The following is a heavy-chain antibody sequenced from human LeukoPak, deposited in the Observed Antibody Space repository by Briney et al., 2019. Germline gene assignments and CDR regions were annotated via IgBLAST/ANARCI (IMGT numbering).Heavy chain of an antibody. D-gene: IGHD3-3*01. J-gene: IGHJ4*02. CDR3: AKRIFGASGYFDY. CDR2: ISGSGGST. Sequence: GGSLRLSCAASGFTFSSYAMSWVRQAPGKGLEWVSAISGSGGSTYYADSVKGRFTISRDNSKNTLYLQMDSLRAEDTAVYYCAKRIFGASGYFDYWGQGTLVTVSS. V-gene: IGHV3-23*01. CDR1: GFTFSSYA.